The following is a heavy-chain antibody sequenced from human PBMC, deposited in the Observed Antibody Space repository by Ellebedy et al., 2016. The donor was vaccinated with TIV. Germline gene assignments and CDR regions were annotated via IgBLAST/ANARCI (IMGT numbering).Heavy chain of an antibody. J-gene: IGHJ6*02. Sequence: PSETLSLTCAVKGGTLSGYYWSWIRQAPGKGLEWIGEVNISGGTSYKPSLKDLVSLSVDTSKNEFSLKLTSVTAADTAVYFCAREDVVRVFLDVWGQGSTVTVSS. D-gene: IGHD2-15*01. CDR3: AREDVVRVFLDV. CDR2: VNISGGT. CDR1: GGTLSGYY. V-gene: IGHV4-34*01.